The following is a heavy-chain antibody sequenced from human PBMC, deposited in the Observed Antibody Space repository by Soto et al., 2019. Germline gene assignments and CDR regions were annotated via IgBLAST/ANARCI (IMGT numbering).Heavy chain of an antibody. Sequence: PSETLSLTCTVSGGSISSYYWSWIRQPPGKGLEWIGYIYYSGSTNYNPSLKSRVTISVDTSKNQFSLKLSSVTAADTAVYYCARGPRAARHNWFDPWGQGTLVTVS. CDR3: ARGPRAARHNWFDP. V-gene: IGHV4-59*01. CDR2: IYYSGST. CDR1: GGSISSYY. J-gene: IGHJ5*02. D-gene: IGHD6-6*01.